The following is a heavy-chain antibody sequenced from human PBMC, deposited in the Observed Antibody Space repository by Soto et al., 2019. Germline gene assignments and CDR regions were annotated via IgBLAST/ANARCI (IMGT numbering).Heavy chain of an antibody. CDR2: MNPNSGNT. CDR1: GYTFTSYD. J-gene: IGHJ4*02. CDR3: AGRYSYGPEYYFDY. Sequence: ASVKVSCKASGYTFTSYDINWVRQATGQGLEWMGWMNPNSGNTGYAQKFQGRVTMTRNTSISTAYMELSSLRSEDTAVYYCAGRYSYGPEYYFDYWGQGTLVTVSS. D-gene: IGHD5-18*01. V-gene: IGHV1-8*01.